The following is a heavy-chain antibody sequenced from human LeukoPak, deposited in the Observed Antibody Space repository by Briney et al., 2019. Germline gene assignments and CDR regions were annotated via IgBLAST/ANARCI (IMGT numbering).Heavy chain of an antibody. CDR2: IYYSGST. Sequence: PSETLSLTCTVSGGSVSRTSYYWSWIRQPPGKGLEWIGYIYYSGSTVYNPSLKSRVTISVDTSKNQFSLKLSSVTAADTAVYYCARLTAYFDLWGRGTLVTVSS. CDR1: GGSVSRTSYY. J-gene: IGHJ2*01. V-gene: IGHV4-61*01. CDR3: ARLTAYFDL.